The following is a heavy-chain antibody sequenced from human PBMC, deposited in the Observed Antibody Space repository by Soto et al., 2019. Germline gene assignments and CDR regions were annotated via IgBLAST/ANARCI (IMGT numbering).Heavy chain of an antibody. CDR1: GFIFSTYA. J-gene: IGHJ4*02. D-gene: IGHD6-13*01. CDR2: ISYSGGGT. V-gene: IGHV3-23*01. CDR3: AFLQDDTSPWYNAY. Sequence: GGSLRLSCAASGFIFSTYAMTWVRQPPGKGLEWVSTISYSGGGTYYADSVKGRFTISRDNSKNTLYLQLNSLRAEDTAVYYCAFLQDDTSPWYNAYCGQGSLVTVSA.